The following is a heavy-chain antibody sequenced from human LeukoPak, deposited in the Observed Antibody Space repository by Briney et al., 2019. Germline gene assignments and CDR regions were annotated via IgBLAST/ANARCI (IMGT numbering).Heavy chain of an antibody. V-gene: IGHV1-18*01. Sequence: ASVKVSCKASGYTFTSYGISWVRQAPGQGLEWMGWISAYNGDTNYAQKLQGRVTMTTDTSTSTAYMELRSLRSDDTAVYYCARKAYSSSWYSWFDPWGQGTLVTVSS. CDR3: ARKAYSSSWYSWFDP. D-gene: IGHD6-13*01. J-gene: IGHJ5*02. CDR2: ISAYNGDT. CDR1: GYTFTSYG.